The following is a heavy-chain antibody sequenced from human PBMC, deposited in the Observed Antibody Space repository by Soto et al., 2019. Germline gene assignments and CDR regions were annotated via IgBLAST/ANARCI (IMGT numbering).Heavy chain of an antibody. J-gene: IGHJ3*02. Sequence: SQTHSLTCSISEESVSSHRSGWHCIRQSPSRGLEWLGRAYYRSKWYYDYAVSVKSRIAINPDTSKNQFSLQLNSVTPEDTAVYYCARGLGGHDAFDIWGQGTMV. CDR3: ARGLGGHDAFDI. CDR2: AYYRSKWYY. D-gene: IGHD2-21*01. CDR1: EESVSSHRSG. V-gene: IGHV6-1*01.